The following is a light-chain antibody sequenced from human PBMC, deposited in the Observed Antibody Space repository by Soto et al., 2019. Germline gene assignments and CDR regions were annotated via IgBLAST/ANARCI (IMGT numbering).Light chain of an antibody. Sequence: EILMTQSPATLSVSPGERATLSCRASQSVDSNVAWYQQKPGQAPRPLIYGASTRATSVPARFSGSGSGTEFTLSISSLQSEDFVVYYCQQYNNWPPTWTFGQGTKVEIK. J-gene: IGKJ1*01. CDR2: GAS. V-gene: IGKV3-15*01. CDR3: QQYNNWPPTWT. CDR1: QSVDSN.